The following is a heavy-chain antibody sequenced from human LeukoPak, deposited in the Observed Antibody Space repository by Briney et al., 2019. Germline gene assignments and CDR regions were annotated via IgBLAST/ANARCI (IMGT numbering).Heavy chain of an antibody. D-gene: IGHD3-22*01. CDR3: VNRGGLLLYFIY. CDR1: GFTFSSYA. J-gene: IGHJ4*02. CDR2: ISSNGGST. Sequence: QAGGSLRLSCSASGFTFSSYAMYWVRQAPGKGLEYVSGISSNGGSTYYAGSVKGRFTISSDNSKNTLYLQMSSLRAEDTAVYYCVNRGGLLLYFIYWGQGTLVTVSS. V-gene: IGHV3-64D*06.